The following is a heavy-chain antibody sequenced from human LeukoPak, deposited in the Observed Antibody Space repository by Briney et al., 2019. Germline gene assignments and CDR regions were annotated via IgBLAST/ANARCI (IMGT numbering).Heavy chain of an antibody. CDR1: GFTFSSYA. CDR3: AKTVIVVVIEYFQH. Sequence: GGSLRLSCAASGFTFSSYAMSWVRQAPGKGLEWVSAISGSGGSTYYADSVEGRFTISRDNSKNTLYLQMNSLRAEDTAVYYCAKTVIVVVIEYFQHWGQGTLVTVSS. J-gene: IGHJ1*01. V-gene: IGHV3-23*01. CDR2: ISGSGGST. D-gene: IGHD3-22*01.